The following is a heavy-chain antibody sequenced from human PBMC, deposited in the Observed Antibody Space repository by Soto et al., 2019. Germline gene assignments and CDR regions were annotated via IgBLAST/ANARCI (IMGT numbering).Heavy chain of an antibody. CDR2: IYYSGST. CDR1: GGSISSYY. D-gene: IGHD3-10*01. V-gene: IGHV4-59*01. J-gene: IGHJ6*02. CDR3: ARGDYYGSGSSYYYYYGMDV. Sequence: SENLSLTCTGSGGSISSYYWSWIRQPPGKGLEWIGYIYYSGSTNYNPSLKSRVTISVDTSKNQFSLKLSSVTAADTAVYYCARGDYYGSGSSYYYYYGMDVWGQGTTVT.